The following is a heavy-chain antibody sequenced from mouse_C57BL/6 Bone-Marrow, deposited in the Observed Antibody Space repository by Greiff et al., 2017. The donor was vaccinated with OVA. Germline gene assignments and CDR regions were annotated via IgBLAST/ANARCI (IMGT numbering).Heavy chain of an antibody. Sequence: EVKLMESGGDLVKPGGSLKLSCAASGFTFSSYGMSWVRQTPDKRLEWVATISSGGSYTYYPDSVKGRFTISSDNAKNTLYLQMSSLKSEDTAMYYCARRDYYGPFAYWGQGTLVTVSA. CDR2: ISSGGSYT. V-gene: IGHV5-6*02. CDR3: ARRDYYGPFAY. D-gene: IGHD1-1*01. J-gene: IGHJ3*01. CDR1: GFTFSSYG.